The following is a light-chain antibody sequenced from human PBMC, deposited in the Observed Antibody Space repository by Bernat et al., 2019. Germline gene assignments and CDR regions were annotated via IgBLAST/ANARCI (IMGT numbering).Light chain of an antibody. CDR1: RSISSY. V-gene: IGKV1-16*01. Sequence: DIQMTQSPSSLSASVGDTVTITCRAGRSISSYLNWYQQKPGKAPKFLIYGASTLQTGVPSRFSASGSGTDFTLTISSLQPDDFATYYCQQYNSYPYTFGQGTKLEIK. CDR2: GAS. J-gene: IGKJ2*01. CDR3: QQYNSYPYT.